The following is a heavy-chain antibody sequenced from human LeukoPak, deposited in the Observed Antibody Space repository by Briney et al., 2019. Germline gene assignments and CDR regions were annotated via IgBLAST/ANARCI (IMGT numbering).Heavy chain of an antibody. J-gene: IGHJ4*02. V-gene: IGHV3-23*01. CDR3: AKDRGNSYGHFDY. Sequence: GGSLRLSCAASGFTFSSYAMTWVRQAPGKGLEWVSVISGSGSATNHADSVKGRITISRDNSKNTLYLQMNSLRAEDTAVYYCAKDRGNSYGHFDYWGQGTLVTVSS. CDR2: ISGSGSAT. CDR1: GFTFSSYA. D-gene: IGHD5-18*01.